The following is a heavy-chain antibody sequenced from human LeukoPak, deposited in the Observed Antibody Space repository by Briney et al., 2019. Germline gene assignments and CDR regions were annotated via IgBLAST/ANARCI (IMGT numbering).Heavy chain of an antibody. Sequence: PSETLSLTCTVSGGSISSYYWSWIRQPAGKGLEWIGRIYTSGSTNYNPSLKSRVTMSVDTSKNQFSLKLSSVTAADTAVYYCAREAQLLYYYDSSGQVDYWGQGTLVTVSS. CDR1: GGSISSYY. J-gene: IGHJ4*02. D-gene: IGHD3-22*01. CDR2: IYTSGST. V-gene: IGHV4-4*07. CDR3: AREAQLLYYYDSSGQVDY.